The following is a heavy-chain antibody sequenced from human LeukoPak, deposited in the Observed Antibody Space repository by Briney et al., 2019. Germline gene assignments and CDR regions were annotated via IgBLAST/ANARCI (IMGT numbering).Heavy chain of an antibody. CDR2: IYSTGRS. J-gene: IGHJ6*03. CDR3: AREKGNYYYYYYMDV. V-gene: IGHV4-4*07. CDR1: GGSISNYF. Sequence: SETLSLTCTVSGGSISNYFWSWVRQPAGKGLEWIGRIYSTGRSDYNPSLKSRITMSVDTSKNQFSLKLSSVTAADTAVYYCAREKGNYYYYYYMDVWGKGTTVTVSS.